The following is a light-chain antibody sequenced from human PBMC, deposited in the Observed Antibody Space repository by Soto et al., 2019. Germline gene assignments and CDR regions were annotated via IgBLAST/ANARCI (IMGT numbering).Light chain of an antibody. Sequence: DIQMTQSPSTLSASVGDRVTITCRASQSISSWLAWYQQKPGKAPKLLIYKASSLESGVPSRFSGSGSGTEFPLTIISRQPHDFATYHCQLYNSYMYTFGQGTKLEIK. V-gene: IGKV1-5*03. CDR1: QSISSW. CDR3: QLYNSYMYT. CDR2: KAS. J-gene: IGKJ2*01.